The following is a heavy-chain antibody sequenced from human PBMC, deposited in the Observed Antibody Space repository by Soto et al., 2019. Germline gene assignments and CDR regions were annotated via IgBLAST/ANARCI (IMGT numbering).Heavy chain of an antibody. Sequence: QVQLVESGGGVVQPGRSLRLSCAASGFTFSSYGMHWVRQAPGKGLGWVAVISYDGSNKYYADSVKGRFTISRDNSKNTLYLQMNSLRAEDTAVYYCAKVRYYYDSSGEFDYWGQGTXVTVXS. D-gene: IGHD3-22*01. CDR2: ISYDGSNK. CDR1: GFTFSSYG. CDR3: AKVRYYYDSSGEFDY. V-gene: IGHV3-30*18. J-gene: IGHJ4*02.